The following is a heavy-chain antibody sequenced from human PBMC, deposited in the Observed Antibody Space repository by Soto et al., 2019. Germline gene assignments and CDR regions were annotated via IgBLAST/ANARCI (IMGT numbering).Heavy chain of an antibody. J-gene: IGHJ6*02. D-gene: IGHD3-3*01. CDR3: ARRLDFWSGSPGYYYYGMDV. V-gene: IGHV1-69*13. CDR1: GGTFSSYA. Sequence: SVKVSCKASGGTFSSYAISWVRQAPGQGLEWMGGIIPIFGTANYAQKFQGRVTITADESTSTAYMELSSLRSEDTAVYYCARRLDFWSGSPGYYYYGMDVWGQGTTVTVS. CDR2: IIPIFGTA.